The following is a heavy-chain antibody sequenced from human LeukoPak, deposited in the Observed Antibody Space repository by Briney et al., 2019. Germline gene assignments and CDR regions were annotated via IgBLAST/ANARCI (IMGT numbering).Heavy chain of an antibody. V-gene: IGHV1-69*13. CDR3: ARDNPAEGDFDY. CDR1: GGTFSSYA. D-gene: IGHD6-13*01. Sequence: SVKVSCKASGGTFSSYAISWVRQAPGQGLEWMGGIIPIFGTANYAQKFQGRVTITADESTSTAYMELSCLRAEDTAVYYCARDNPAEGDFDYWGQGTLVTVSS. CDR2: IIPIFGTA. J-gene: IGHJ4*02.